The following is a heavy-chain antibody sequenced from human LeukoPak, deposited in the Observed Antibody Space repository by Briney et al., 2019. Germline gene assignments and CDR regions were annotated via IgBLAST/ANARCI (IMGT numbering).Heavy chain of an antibody. J-gene: IGHJ6*03. V-gene: IGHV3-11*06. Sequence: GGSLRLSCAASGVSLYDYVMTWIRQAPGRGLEYIAYISRSSQAINYAESLRGRFTVSRDNARNSLYLDMSGLRDEDTAVYYCAGDPSVGSTWYYYVNVWGEGTRVTVSS. CDR1: GVSLYDYV. CDR3: AGDPSVGSTWYYYVNV. D-gene: IGHD6-13*01. CDR2: ISRSSQAI.